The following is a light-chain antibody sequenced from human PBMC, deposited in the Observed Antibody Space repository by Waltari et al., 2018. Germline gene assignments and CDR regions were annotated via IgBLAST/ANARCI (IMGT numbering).Light chain of an antibody. CDR1: SSDVGGYNY. Sequence: QSALTQPPSASGSPGQSVTISCTGTSSDVGGYNYVSWYQQHPGQAPKHMIFDVSKRPSGVPDRFSGSQSGNTASLTVSGLQADDEAHYYCSSYAGSNNWVFGGGTKLTVL. J-gene: IGLJ3*02. CDR2: DVS. V-gene: IGLV2-8*01. CDR3: SSYAGSNNWV.